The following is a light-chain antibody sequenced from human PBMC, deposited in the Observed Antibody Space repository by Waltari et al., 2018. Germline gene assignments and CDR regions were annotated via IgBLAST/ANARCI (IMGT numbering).Light chain of an antibody. CDR2: AAS. CDR1: QDISRW. J-gene: IGKJ2*01. V-gene: IGKV1-12*01. Sequence: DIQMIQSPSSVSASLGDRVTITCRASQDISRWLAWYQHKPGRAPNLLIFAASSLQNGVPSRFSGSGSGTYFTLTINSLQPEDFATYYCQQTNTFPFTFGQGTKLEIK. CDR3: QQTNTFPFT.